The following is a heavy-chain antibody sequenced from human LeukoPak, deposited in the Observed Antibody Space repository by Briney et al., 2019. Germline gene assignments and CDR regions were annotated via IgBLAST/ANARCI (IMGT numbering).Heavy chain of an antibody. V-gene: IGHV3-21*01. J-gene: IGHJ4*02. Sequence: GGSLGLSCAASGFTFSSYSMNWVRQAPGKGLEWVSSISSSSSYIYYADSVKGRFTISRDNAKNSLYLQMNSLRAEDTAVYYCARLAGSGWSDYWGQGTLVTVSS. CDR3: ARLAGSGWSDY. D-gene: IGHD6-19*01. CDR2: ISSSSSYI. CDR1: GFTFSSYS.